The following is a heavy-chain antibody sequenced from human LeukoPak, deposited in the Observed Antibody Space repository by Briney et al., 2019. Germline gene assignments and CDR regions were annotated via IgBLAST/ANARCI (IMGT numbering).Heavy chain of an antibody. V-gene: IGHV3-23*01. CDR3: AKESAGNSSGWYYFDS. CDR1: GFTFSGYV. D-gene: IGHD6-19*01. CDR2: ISGSAGTT. J-gene: IGHJ4*02. Sequence: GGSLRLSCAVSGFTFSGYVMSWVRQAPGKGLEWVSAISGSAGTTYYADSVKGRFIISRDNSKNTLYLQMNSLRAEDTAVYYCAKESAGNSSGWYYFDSWGQGSLVTVSS.